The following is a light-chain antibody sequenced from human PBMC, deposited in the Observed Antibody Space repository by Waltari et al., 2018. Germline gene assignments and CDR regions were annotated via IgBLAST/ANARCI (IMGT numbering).Light chain of an antibody. CDR2: AGL. CDR1: QDISND. V-gene: IGKV1-17*02. CDR3: LQHNSYPQT. J-gene: IGKJ1*01. Sequence: DIQMTQSPSSLSASVVVKVNITCRASQDISNDLGWFQQKPGKAPKRLIYAGLRLQSGVPSRFSGSWFGTEFTLTITDLQPDDFATYYCLQHNSYPQTFGQGTKVDFK.